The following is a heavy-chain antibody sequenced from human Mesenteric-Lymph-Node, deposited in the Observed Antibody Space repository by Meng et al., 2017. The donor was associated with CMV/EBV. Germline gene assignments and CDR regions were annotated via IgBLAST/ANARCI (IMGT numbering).Heavy chain of an antibody. CDR2: ISSSGSTI. Sequence: GESLKISCAASGFSFSSYNMNWVRQAPGKGLEWVSYISSSGSTIYYADSVKGRFTISRDNAKNSLYLQMNSLRAEDTAVYYCASRNQLPFDYWGQGTLVTVSS. CDR3: ASRNQLPFDY. CDR1: GFSFSSYN. J-gene: IGHJ4*02. V-gene: IGHV3-48*04. D-gene: IGHD2-2*01.